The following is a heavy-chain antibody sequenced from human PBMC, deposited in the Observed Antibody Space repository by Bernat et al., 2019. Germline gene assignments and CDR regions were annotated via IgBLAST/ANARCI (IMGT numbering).Heavy chain of an antibody. J-gene: IGHJ6*03. V-gene: IGHV1-69*06. CDR3: ARVEVIAARPRGYYYYMDV. Sequence: QVQLVQSGAEVKKPGSSVKVSCKASGGTFSSYAISWVRQAPGQGLEWMGGIIPIFGTANYAQKFQGRVTITADKSTSTAYMELSSLRSEDTAVYYCARVEVIAARPRGYYYYMDVWGKGTTVTVSS. CDR2: IIPIFGTA. CDR1: GGTFSSYA. D-gene: IGHD6-6*01.